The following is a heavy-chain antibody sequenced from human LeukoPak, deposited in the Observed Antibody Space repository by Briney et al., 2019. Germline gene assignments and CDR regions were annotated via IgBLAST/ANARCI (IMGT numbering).Heavy chain of an antibody. D-gene: IGHD2-15*01. J-gene: IGHJ4*02. CDR2: IYYSGST. CDR3: ARGRSGGSWDY. Sequence: SETLSLTCTVSGGSISSYYWSWIRQPPGKGLEWIGYIYYSGSTNYNPSLKSRVTISVDTSTNQFSLKLSSVTAADTAVYYCARGRSGGSWDYWGQGTLVTLSS. V-gene: IGHV4-59*01. CDR1: GGSISSYY.